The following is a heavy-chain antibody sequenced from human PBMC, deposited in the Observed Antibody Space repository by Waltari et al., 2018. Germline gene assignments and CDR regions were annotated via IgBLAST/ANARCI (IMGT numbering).Heavy chain of an antibody. D-gene: IGHD4-17*01. CDR3: GRIAFGDDGGYFQH. J-gene: IGHJ1*01. CDR1: GGSISTNYN. Sequence: QLQLQESGPGLVKPSETLSLTCTVSGGSISTNYNGGWIRQPPGKGLDGMGNMQYRGSTFYNPSLKSRVTISLDTSKNQFSLRLSSVGAAGTAVYFCGRIAFGDDGGYFQHWGQGTLVTVSS. V-gene: IGHV4-39*01. CDR2: MQYRGST.